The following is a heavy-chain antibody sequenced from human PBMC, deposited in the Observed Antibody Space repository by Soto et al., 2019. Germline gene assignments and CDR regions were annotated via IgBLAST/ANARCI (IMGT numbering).Heavy chain of an antibody. CDR1: GGSISRYY. CDR3: ARQRGLYYCYYYMDV. CDR2: IYYSGRT. Sequence: SETLSLTCTVSGGSISRYYWSWIRQPPGKGMEWIVYIYYSGRTNYNPSLKSRVTKSVDTSKNQFSLKLSSVTAADTAVYYCARQRGLYYCYYYMDVWGKGTKVTVSS. V-gene: IGHV4-59*08. J-gene: IGHJ6*03. D-gene: IGHD3-10*01.